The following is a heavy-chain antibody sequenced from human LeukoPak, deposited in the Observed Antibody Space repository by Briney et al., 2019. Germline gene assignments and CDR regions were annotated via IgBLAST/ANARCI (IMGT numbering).Heavy chain of an antibody. CDR3: AGDSSLGGGDDAVDI. CDR2: IYYSGSN. D-gene: IGHD2-15*01. V-gene: IGHV4-61*08. J-gene: IGHJ3*02. Sequence: SEALSLTCAVSGGSISSGGYSWSWIRQPPGKGLEWIGYIYYSGSNSYNTSLKSRVTISVDTSKNQFSLKRSSVTAADTAVYYCAGDSSLGGGDDAVDIWGQGTMVTVSS. CDR1: GGSISSGGYS.